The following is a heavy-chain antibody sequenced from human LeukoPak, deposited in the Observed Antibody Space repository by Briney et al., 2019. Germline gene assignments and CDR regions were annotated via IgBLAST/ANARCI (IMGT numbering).Heavy chain of an antibody. J-gene: IGHJ4*02. V-gene: IGHV1-24*01. D-gene: IGHD3-3*01. CDR3: AKDTLADDFLIGYGFDY. CDR1: GYTLTELS. Sequence: ASVKVSCKVSGYTLTELSMHWVRQAPGEGLEWLGGFDPEDGETIYAQKFQGRVTMTEDTSTDTAYMELSSLRSADTAVYYCAKDTLADDFLIGYGFDYWGQGTLVTVSS. CDR2: FDPEDGET.